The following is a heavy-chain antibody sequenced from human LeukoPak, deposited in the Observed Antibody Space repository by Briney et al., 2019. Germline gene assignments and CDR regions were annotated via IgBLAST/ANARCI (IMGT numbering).Heavy chain of an antibody. CDR3: ARDGDDSEGYYYMDV. CDR2: INPNSGGT. D-gene: IGHD3-22*01. J-gene: IGHJ6*03. Sequence: GASVKVSCKASGYTFTSYAMNWVRQAPGQGLEWMGWINPNSGGTNYAQKFQGRVTMTRDTSISTAYMELSRLRSDDTAVYYCARDGDDSEGYYYMDVWGKGTTVTVSS. CDR1: GYTFTSYA. V-gene: IGHV1-2*02.